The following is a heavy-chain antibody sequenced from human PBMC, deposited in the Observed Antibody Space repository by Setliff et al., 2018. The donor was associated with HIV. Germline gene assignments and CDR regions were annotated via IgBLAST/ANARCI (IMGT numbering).Heavy chain of an antibody. V-gene: IGHV1-69*06. CDR1: GGPFATYA. CDR2: IVPISGPG. CDR3: ARGVREYRHFDKTYYTYMDV. J-gene: IGHJ6*04. Sequence: SVKVSCKASGGPFATYAINWVRQAPGQGLEWMGRIVPISGPGDYAQTFEGRITIMADRSTTTVHMEMSGLTSDDTAMYYCARGVREYRHFDKTYYTYMDVWGKGTTVTVSS. D-gene: IGHD3-3*01.